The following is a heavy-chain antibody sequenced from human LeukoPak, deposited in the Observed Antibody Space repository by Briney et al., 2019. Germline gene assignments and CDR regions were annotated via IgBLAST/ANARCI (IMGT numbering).Heavy chain of an antibody. CDR2: INPNSGGT. J-gene: IGHJ6*03. V-gene: IGHV1-2*02. CDR1: GYTFTGYY. Sequence: ASVKVSCKASGYTFTGYYMHWVRQAPGQGLEWMGWINPNSGGTNYAQKFQGRVTMTRDTSISTAYMELSRLRSDDTAVYYCARERYSSSWYAAYYYMDVWGKGTTVTVSS. CDR3: ARERYSSSWYAAYYYMDV. D-gene: IGHD6-13*01.